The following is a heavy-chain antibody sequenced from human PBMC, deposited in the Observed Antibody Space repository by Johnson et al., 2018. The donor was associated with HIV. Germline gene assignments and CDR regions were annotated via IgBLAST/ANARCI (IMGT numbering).Heavy chain of an antibody. Sequence: VQLVESGGGLVQPGGSLRLSCEVSGFTFSNFAMSWVRQAPGKGLEWVSVISGSGDRTSYADFAKGRFTISRDNSKTTLYMQMNSLRAEDTAVYYCAKDQRGWFIAGAFDIWGQGTMVTVSS. CDR3: AKDQRGWFIAGAFDI. CDR1: GFTFSNFA. D-gene: IGHD6-19*01. J-gene: IGHJ3*02. V-gene: IGHV3-23*04. CDR2: ISGSGDRT.